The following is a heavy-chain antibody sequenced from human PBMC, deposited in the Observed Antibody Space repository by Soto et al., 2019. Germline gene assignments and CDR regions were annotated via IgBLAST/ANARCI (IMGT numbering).Heavy chain of an antibody. V-gene: IGHV5-10-1*01. Sequence: PGESLKISCKGSGYSFTSYWIGWVRQMPGKGLEWMGRIGPSDSYTNYSPSFQGHVTISADKSIATAYLQWSSLKASDTAMYYCARRRPRYYDTSAYYSDAFDIWGQGTMVTVSS. CDR2: IGPSDSYT. CDR1: GYSFTSYW. CDR3: ARRRPRYYDTSAYYSDAFDI. D-gene: IGHD3-22*01. J-gene: IGHJ3*02.